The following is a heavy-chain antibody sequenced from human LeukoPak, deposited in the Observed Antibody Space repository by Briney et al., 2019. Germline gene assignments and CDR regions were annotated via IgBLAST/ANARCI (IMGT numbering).Heavy chain of an antibody. CDR1: GFTFSSYS. J-gene: IGHJ4*02. CDR2: ISSSSSYI. V-gene: IGHV3-21*01. Sequence: GGSLRLSCAASGFTFSSYSMNWVRQAPGKGLEWVSSISSSSSYIYYADSVKGRFTISRDNAKNSLYLQMNSLRAEDTAVYYCATLMVRGVDYYFDYWGQGTLVTVSS. D-gene: IGHD3-10*01. CDR3: ATLMVRGVDYYFDY.